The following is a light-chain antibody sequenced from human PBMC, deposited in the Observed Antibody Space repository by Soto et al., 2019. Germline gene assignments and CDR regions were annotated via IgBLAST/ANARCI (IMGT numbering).Light chain of an antibody. V-gene: IGKV3-11*01. Sequence: EIVLTQSPATLSLSPGERATRSCRASQSVSSYLAWYKQKPGQAPRLLIYDASNRATGIPARFSGSGSGTDLSLTISCLEPEDFAVYYCQQRSNWPITFDQGTRLEI. J-gene: IGKJ5*01. CDR2: DAS. CDR1: QSVSSY. CDR3: QQRSNWPIT.